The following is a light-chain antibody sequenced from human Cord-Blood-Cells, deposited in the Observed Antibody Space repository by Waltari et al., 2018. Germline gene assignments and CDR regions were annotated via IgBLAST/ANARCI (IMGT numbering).Light chain of an antibody. CDR1: QSISSY. V-gene: IGKV1-39*01. CDR2: AAS. Sequence: DIQMTQPPSSLSASLGDSATTTCPASQSISSYLNWYQQKPGKAPKLRIYAASSLQSGVPSRFSGSGFGTDFTLTISSLQPEDFATYYCQQSYSTPWTFGQGTKVEIK. CDR3: QQSYSTPWT. J-gene: IGKJ1*01.